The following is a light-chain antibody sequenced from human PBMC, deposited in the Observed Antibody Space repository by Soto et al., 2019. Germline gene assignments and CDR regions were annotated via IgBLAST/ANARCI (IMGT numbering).Light chain of an antibody. CDR3: QQYNSYPLT. CDR1: QSIRSW. V-gene: IGKV1-5*03. J-gene: IGKJ4*01. Sequence: DIQMTQSPSTLSASVGDRVTITCRASQSIRSWLAWYQQKPGKAPNLLIYKASSLESGVPSRFSGSGSGTEFTLTISSLQPDDVATYCCQQYNSYPLTFGGGTKVEIK. CDR2: KAS.